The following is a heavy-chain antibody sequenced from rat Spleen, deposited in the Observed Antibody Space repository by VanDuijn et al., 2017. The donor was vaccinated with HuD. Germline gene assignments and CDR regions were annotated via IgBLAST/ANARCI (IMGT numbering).Heavy chain of an antibody. CDR3: ATAGTRVSRFAY. D-gene: IGHD1-4*01. V-gene: IGHV5S10*01. CDR2: INYDGSRT. CDR1: GFTFSDFN. Sequence: EVQLVESGGGLVQPGRSLKLSCAASGFTFSDFNMAWVRQAPKKGLEWVATINYDGSRTYYRDSVKGRFTISRDNAKSTLYLQMDSLRSEDTATYYCATAGTRVSRFAYWGQGTLVTVSS. J-gene: IGHJ3*01.